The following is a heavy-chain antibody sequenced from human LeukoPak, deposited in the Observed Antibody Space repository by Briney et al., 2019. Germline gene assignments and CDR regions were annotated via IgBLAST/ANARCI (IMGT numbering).Heavy chain of an antibody. CDR3: ATADLTGYYGGDY. D-gene: IGHD3-9*01. CDR2: ISSSATYI. V-gene: IGHV3-21*01. J-gene: IGHJ4*02. CDR1: GFTFSSYA. Sequence: GGSLRLSCAASGFTFSSYAMHWVRQAPGKGLEWVSSISSSATYIYYADSVKGRFTISRDDAKHSLFLQMNSLRAEDTAVYYCATADLTGYYGGDYWGQGTLVTVSS.